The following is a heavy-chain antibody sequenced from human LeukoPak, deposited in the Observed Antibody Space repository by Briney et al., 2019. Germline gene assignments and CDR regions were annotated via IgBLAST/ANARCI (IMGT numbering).Heavy chain of an antibody. Sequence: PGGSLRLSCAASGFTFSSYGMHWVRQAPGKGLEWVAVIWYDGSNKYYADSVKGRFTISRDNSKNTLYLQMNSLRAEDTAVYYCARDLGVAESTDNLFDYWGQGTLVTVSS. CDR1: GFTFSSYG. CDR2: IWYDGSNK. D-gene: IGHD2-15*01. CDR3: ARDLGVAESTDNLFDY. J-gene: IGHJ4*02. V-gene: IGHV3-33*01.